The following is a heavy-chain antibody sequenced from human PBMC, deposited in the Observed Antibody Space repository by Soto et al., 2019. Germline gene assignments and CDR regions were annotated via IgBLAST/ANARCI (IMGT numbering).Heavy chain of an antibody. CDR2: IYYSGST. J-gene: IGHJ4*02. CDR1: GGSISSGGYY. D-gene: IGHD2-21*02. CDR3: AREDCGGDCLIDY. V-gene: IGHV4-31*03. Sequence: PSDTLSLTCTVSGGSISSGGYYWSWIRQHPGKGLEWIGYIYYSGSTYYNPSLKSRVTISVDTSKNQFSLKLSSVTAADTAVYYCAREDCGGDCLIDYWGQGTLVTVSS.